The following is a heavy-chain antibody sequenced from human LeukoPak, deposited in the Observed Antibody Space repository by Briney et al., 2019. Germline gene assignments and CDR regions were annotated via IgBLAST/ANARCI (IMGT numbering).Heavy chain of an antibody. CDR2: ISGSGGST. V-gene: IGHV3-23*01. D-gene: IGHD6-19*01. CDR1: GFTFSSYA. Sequence: PSRSLRLSCAASGFTFSSYAMSWVRQAPGKGLEWVPGISGSGGSTYYADSVKGRFTISRDSSKNTLYLQMNSLRPEDTAVYYCARVPSSGQWLAFDCWGQGTLVTVSS. CDR3: ARVPSSGQWLAFDC. J-gene: IGHJ4*02.